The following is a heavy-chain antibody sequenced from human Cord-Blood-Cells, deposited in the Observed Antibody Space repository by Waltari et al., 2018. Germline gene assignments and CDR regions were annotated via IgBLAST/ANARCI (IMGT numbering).Heavy chain of an antibody. J-gene: IGHJ6*02. D-gene: IGHD3-22*01. CDR3: ASARITMIPRHGMDV. CDR1: GGTFSSYA. Sequence: QVQLVQSGAEVKKPGSSVKVSCKASGGTFSSYAISWVRQAPGEGLEWMGGIIPTLGTANYAQKLQGRVTITADEATSTAYMELSSLRSEDTAVYYCASARITMIPRHGMDVWGQGTTVTVSS. CDR2: IIPTLGTA. V-gene: IGHV1-69*01.